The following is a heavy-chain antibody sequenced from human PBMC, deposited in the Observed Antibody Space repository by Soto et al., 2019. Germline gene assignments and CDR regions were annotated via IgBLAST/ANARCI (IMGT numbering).Heavy chain of an antibody. CDR3: GREDDYNYRYYNYGVDV. CDR2: ISFDGDKK. V-gene: IGHV3-30-3*01. J-gene: IGHJ6*02. Sequence: QAELVESGGGVVQPGRSLRLSCAASGFTFTNYAFHWVRQAPGKGLEWLAVISFDGDKKYYADSVKGRFFISRDNLKNTLYLQMNSPRAEDAALYFCGREDDYNYRYYNYGVDVWGQGTTVTVSS. D-gene: IGHD5-12*01. CDR1: GFTFTNYA.